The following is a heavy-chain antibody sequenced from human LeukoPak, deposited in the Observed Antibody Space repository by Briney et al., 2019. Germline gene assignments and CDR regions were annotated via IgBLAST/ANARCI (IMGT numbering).Heavy chain of an antibody. CDR2: IWYDGSNK. J-gene: IGHJ4*02. Sequence: PGGSLRLSCAASGFTFSSYGMHWVRQAPGKGLEWMAVIWYDGSNKYYADSARGRFTISRDNSKNTLYLQMNSLRAEDTAVYYCAREARAMGPFDYWGQGTLVTVSS. V-gene: IGHV3-33*01. CDR1: GFTFSSYG. CDR3: AREARAMGPFDY. D-gene: IGHD5-18*01.